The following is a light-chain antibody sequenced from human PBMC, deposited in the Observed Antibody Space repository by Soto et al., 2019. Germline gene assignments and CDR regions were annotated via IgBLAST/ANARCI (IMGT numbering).Light chain of an antibody. Sequence: EIGLTESPATLSLSPGERATHSCRASQSVSSYLAWYQQKPGQAPRLLIYDASNRATGIPARFSGSGSGTDFTLPMSSLGRDDFPVYSFQQRSDLLTFGQGTRLEIK. CDR3: QQRSDLLT. V-gene: IGKV3-11*01. J-gene: IGKJ5*01. CDR2: DAS. CDR1: QSVSSY.